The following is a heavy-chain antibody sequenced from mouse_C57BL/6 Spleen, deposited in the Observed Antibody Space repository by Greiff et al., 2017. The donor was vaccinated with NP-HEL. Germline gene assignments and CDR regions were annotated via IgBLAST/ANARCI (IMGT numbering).Heavy chain of an antibody. CDR1: GYEFSSSW. CDR2: IYPGDGDT. CDR3: ASPQLTGTCYWYFDV. D-gene: IGHD4-1*01. J-gene: IGHJ1*03. V-gene: IGHV1-82*01. Sequence: QVQLQQPGPELVKPGASVKLSCKASGYEFSSSWMNWMKQRPGKGLVWIGRIYPGDGDTNYNGKFKGKATLTADKSSSTAYMQLSSLTSEDSAVYFCASPQLTGTCYWYFDVWGTGTTVTVSS.